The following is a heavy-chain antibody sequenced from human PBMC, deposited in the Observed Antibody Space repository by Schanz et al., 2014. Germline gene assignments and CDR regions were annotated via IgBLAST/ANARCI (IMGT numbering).Heavy chain of an antibody. CDR2: IYHSGST. CDR3: ARSPGDFPGWFDS. D-gene: IGHD4-17*01. J-gene: IGHJ5*01. Sequence: QLQLQESGSGLVKPSQTLSLTCGVSGGSISSGGSSWNWIRLPPGKGLEWIGYIYHSGSTYYNPSRKSRVTISVDRSKNQCSLILNSVPAADTAVYYCARSPGDFPGWFDSWGQGTLVTVSS. CDR1: GGSISSGGSS. V-gene: IGHV4-30-2*01.